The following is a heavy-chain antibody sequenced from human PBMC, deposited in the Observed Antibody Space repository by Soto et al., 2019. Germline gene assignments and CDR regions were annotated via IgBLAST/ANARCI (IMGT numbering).Heavy chain of an antibody. CDR2: IYYSGST. J-gene: IGHJ6*02. CDR1: GGSISSGGYY. D-gene: IGHD3-3*01. Sequence: SETLSLTCTVSGGSISSGGYYWSWIRQPPGQGLEWIGYIYYSGSTYYTPSLKSRVTISVDTSKNQFSLKLSSVTAADTAVYYCARITIFGVVPGYYYYGMDVWGQGTTVTVSS. V-gene: IGHV4-30-4*08. CDR3: ARITIFGVVPGYYYYGMDV.